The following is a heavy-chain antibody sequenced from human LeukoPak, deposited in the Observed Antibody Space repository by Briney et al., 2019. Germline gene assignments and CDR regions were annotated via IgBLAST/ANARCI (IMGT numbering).Heavy chain of an antibody. D-gene: IGHD3-10*01. Sequence: GGSLRLSCAASGFTFSSYSMNWVRQAPGKGLEWVSAISGSGGSTYYADSVKGRFTISRDNSKNTLYLQMNSLRAEDTAVYYCAKDQPVRGVMGYWGQGTLVTVSS. CDR1: GFTFSSYS. CDR2: ISGSGGST. V-gene: IGHV3-23*01. CDR3: AKDQPVRGVMGY. J-gene: IGHJ4*02.